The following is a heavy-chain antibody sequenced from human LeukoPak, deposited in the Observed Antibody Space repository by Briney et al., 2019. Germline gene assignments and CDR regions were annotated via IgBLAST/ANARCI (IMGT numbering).Heavy chain of an antibody. CDR1: GFPFSSYR. D-gene: IGHD3-10*01. Sequence: GGPLTLSCAASGFPFSSYRMNWVRRAPGKGLEWVASISSSSSSIYYADSVKGRFNISRDNAENSLYLQMNSLRAEDTAVYYCARVPYGSGSYYLDYWGQGTLVTVSS. CDR2: ISSSSSSI. V-gene: IGHV3-21*01. J-gene: IGHJ4*02. CDR3: ARVPYGSGSYYLDY.